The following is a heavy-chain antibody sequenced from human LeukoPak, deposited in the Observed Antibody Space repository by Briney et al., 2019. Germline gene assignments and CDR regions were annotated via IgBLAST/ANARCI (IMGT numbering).Heavy chain of an antibody. D-gene: IGHD2-21*02. Sequence: GESLKISCTGFGYSFTTYWIGWVRQMPGKGLEWMGIIYPGDSDARYSPSFQGQVTISVDKSISTAYLQWSSLKASDTAMYYSARQGRIVVVTTTHDAFDIWGQGTMVTVSS. CDR3: ARQGRIVVVTTTHDAFDI. J-gene: IGHJ3*02. V-gene: IGHV5-51*01. CDR2: IYPGDSDA. CDR1: GYSFTTYW.